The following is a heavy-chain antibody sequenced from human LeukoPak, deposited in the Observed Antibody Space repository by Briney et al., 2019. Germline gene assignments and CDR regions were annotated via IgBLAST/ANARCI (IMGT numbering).Heavy chain of an antibody. D-gene: IGHD6-13*01. J-gene: IGHJ4*02. CDR2: INHSGST. CDR3: ARDSSSWHNFDY. CDR1: GGSFSGYY. V-gene: IGHV4-34*01. Sequence: PSETLPLTCAVYGGSFSGYYWSWIRQPPGKGLEWIGEINHSGSTNYNPSLKSRVTISVDTSKNQFSLKLSSVTAADTAVYYCARDSSSWHNFDYWGQGTLVTVSS.